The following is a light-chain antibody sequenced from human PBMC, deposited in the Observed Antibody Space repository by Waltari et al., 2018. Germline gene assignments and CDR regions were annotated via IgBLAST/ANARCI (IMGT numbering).Light chain of an antibody. CDR2: RDS. CDR1: NIGSKN. V-gene: IGLV3-9*01. CDR3: QVWDSSTVV. J-gene: IGLJ2*01. Sequence: SYELPQPLSVSVALGQTARITCGGTNIGSKNVHWYHQKPGPAPVLVIYRDSNRPSGIPERFSGSNSGNTATLTISRAQAGDEADYYCQVWDSSTVVFGGGTKLTVL.